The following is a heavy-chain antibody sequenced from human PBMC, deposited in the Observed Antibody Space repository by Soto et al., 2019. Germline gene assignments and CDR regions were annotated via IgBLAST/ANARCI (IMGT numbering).Heavy chain of an antibody. CDR1: GFSFSKFG. V-gene: IGHV3-23*01. D-gene: IGHD5-12*01. CDR3: ARSVEMATIVDY. Sequence: LRLSCTASGFSFSKFGMSWVRQAPGKGLEWVSTISDNGGTTYYSDSVKGRFTISRDDSQNTLYLQMNSLRAEDTALYYCARSVEMATIVDYWGQGTLVTVSS. CDR2: ISDNGGTT. J-gene: IGHJ4*02.